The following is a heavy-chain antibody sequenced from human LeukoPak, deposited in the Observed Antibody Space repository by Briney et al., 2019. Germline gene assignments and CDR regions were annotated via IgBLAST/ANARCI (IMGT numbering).Heavy chain of an antibody. CDR1: GFTFGNHW. CDR3: ARDAGTFDWSGGYFDC. J-gene: IGHJ4*02. V-gene: IGHV3-7*04. Sequence: PGGSLRLSCAPSGFTFGNHWMSWVRQAPGRGLEWVANIKRDGSETHYVDSVKGRFTISRDNAKNSLYLQMNSLRAEDTAVYYCARDAGTFDWSGGYFDCWGQGTLVTVSS. D-gene: IGHD3-9*01. CDR2: IKRDGSET.